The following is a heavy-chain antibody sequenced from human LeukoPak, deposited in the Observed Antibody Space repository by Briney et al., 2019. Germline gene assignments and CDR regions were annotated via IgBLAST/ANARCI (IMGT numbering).Heavy chain of an antibody. Sequence: PSETLSLTCAAYGGSFSGYYWSWIRQPPGKGLEWIGEINHSGSTNYNPSLKSRVTISVDTSKNQFSLKLSSVTAADTAVYYCAKVYDFWSGYYPFDYWGQGTLVTVSS. D-gene: IGHD3/OR15-3a*01. CDR1: GGSFSGYY. CDR3: AKVYDFWSGYYPFDY. CDR2: INHSGST. V-gene: IGHV4-34*01. J-gene: IGHJ4*02.